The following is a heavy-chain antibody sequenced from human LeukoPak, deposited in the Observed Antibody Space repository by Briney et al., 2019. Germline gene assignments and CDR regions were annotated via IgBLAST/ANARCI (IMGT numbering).Heavy chain of an antibody. V-gene: IGHV3-23*01. CDR3: AVDRLDP. D-gene: IGHD2-21*01. J-gene: IGHJ5*02. CDR1: GFTFSGYA. CDR2: ISGSGGST. Sequence: PRGCLRLSCAASGFTFSGYAMSSVRQAPGKGLEWVSAISGSGGSTYYADSVKGRFTISRDNSKNTLYLQMTSLKCAREGVNYCAVDRLDPWGQGTLVTVSS.